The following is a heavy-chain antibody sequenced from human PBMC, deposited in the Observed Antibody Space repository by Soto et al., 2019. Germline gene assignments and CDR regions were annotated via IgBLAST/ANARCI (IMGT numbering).Heavy chain of an antibody. CDR2: ISGSGGST. Sequence: GGSLRLSCAASGFTFSSYAMSWVRQAPGKGLEWVSAISGSGGSTYYAGSVKGRFIISRDNSKNTLYLQMNSLRAEDTAVYYCAKDLGSSGYIDYWGQGTLVTVSS. D-gene: IGHD3-22*01. J-gene: IGHJ4*02. CDR3: AKDLGSSGYIDY. CDR1: GFTFSSYA. V-gene: IGHV3-23*01.